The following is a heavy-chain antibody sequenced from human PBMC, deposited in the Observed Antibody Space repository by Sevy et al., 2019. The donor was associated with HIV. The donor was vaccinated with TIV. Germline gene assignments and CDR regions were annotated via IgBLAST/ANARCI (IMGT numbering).Heavy chain of an antibody. D-gene: IGHD6-13*01. V-gene: IGHV1-2*02. CDR2: INPNSGGT. CDR1: GYTFTGYY. J-gene: IGHJ6*03. CDR3: ARAGSSSSWYGRYYYMDV. Sequence: ASVKVSCKASGYTFTGYYMHWVRQAPGQGLEWMGWINPNSGGTNYAQKFQGRVTMTRDTSISTAYMELSRLRSDDTAVYYCARAGSSSSWYGRYYYMDVWGKGTTVTVSS.